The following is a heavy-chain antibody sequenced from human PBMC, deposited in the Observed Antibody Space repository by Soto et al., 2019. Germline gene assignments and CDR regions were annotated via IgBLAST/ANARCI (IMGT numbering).Heavy chain of an antibody. CDR1: GVSFSNCW. J-gene: IGHJ6*02. V-gene: IGHV3-74*01. CDR3: ARAIGYYGMDV. Sequence: GGSLRLSCAASGVSFSNCWMHWVRQAPGMGLVWVSHINSDGSSTTYADSVKGRFTISRDNAKNTLSLQMNSLRAEDTAVYYCARAIGYYGMDVWGQGTTVTVSS. D-gene: IGHD3-22*01. CDR2: INSDGSST.